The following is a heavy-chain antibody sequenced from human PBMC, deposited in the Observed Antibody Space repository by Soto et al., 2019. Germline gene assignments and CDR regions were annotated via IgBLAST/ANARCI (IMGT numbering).Heavy chain of an antibody. D-gene: IGHD2-15*01. V-gene: IGHV3-23*01. CDR3: AKSGVVAAQINYFDY. CDR2: ISGSGGDT. Sequence: PGGSLRLSCAASGFSFSTYGVGWVRQPPGKGLEWVSGISGSGGDTYYADSVKGRFTISRDNSKNTLYLRMNSLRAEDTAVYYCAKSGVVAAQINYFDYWGQGTLVTVSS. CDR1: GFSFSTYG. J-gene: IGHJ4*02.